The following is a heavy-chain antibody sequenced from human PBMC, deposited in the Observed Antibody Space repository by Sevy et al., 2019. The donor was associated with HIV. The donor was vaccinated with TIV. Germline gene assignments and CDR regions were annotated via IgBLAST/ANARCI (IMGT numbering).Heavy chain of an antibody. D-gene: IGHD6-6*01. V-gene: IGHV4-38-2*02. CDR2: IYHSGCT. J-gene: IGHJ4*02. CDR3: ASFADLDHKQSARPFDY. CDR1: GYSISSGYY. Sequence: SETLSLTCTVSGYSISSGYYWGWIRQPPGKGLEWSGSIYHSGCTYYNTSLKSRVTISVDTSKNQFSLKLGSVTAADTAVYYWASFADLDHKQSARPFDYWGQGTLVTVSS.